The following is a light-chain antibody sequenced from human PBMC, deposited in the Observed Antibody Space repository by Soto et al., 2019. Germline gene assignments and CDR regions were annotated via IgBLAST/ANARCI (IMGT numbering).Light chain of an antibody. CDR3: MQALQTPIT. J-gene: IGKJ5*01. CDR1: QSLLHSNGINY. CDR2: LAS. V-gene: IGKV2-28*01. Sequence: DIVMTQSPLSLPVTPGEPASISCRSSQSLLHSNGINYLDWYLQKPGQSPQLLLYLASNRASGVPDRFSGSGSGTDFTLKMIRVEAEDVGVYYCMQALQTPITFGQGTRLQIK.